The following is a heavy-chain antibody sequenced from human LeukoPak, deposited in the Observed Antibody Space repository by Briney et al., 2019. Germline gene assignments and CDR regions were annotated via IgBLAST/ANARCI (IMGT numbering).Heavy chain of an antibody. J-gene: IGHJ4*02. CDR3: AKDTPPYDYGDYYFDY. D-gene: IGHD4-17*01. CDR2: IRYDGSNK. CDR1: GFTFSSYW. Sequence: PGGSLRLSCAASGFTFSSYWMSWVRQAPGKGLEWVAFIRYDGSNKYYADSVKGRFTISRDNSKNTLYLQMNSLRAEDTAVYYCAKDTPPYDYGDYYFDYWGQGTLVTVSS. V-gene: IGHV3-30*02.